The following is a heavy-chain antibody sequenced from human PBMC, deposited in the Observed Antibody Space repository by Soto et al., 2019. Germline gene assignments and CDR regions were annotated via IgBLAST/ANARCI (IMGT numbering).Heavy chain of an antibody. J-gene: IGHJ6*02. CDR2: INPNSGGT. CDR1: GYTFTGYY. V-gene: IGHV1-2*04. D-gene: IGHD5-18*01. CDR3: ARDRAADTAMVYGMDV. Sequence: VASVKVSCKASGYTFTGYYMYWVRQAPGQGLEWMGWINPNSGGTNYAQKFQGWVTMTRDTSISTAYMELSRLRSDDTAVYYCARDRAADTAMVYGMDVWGQGTTVTVSS.